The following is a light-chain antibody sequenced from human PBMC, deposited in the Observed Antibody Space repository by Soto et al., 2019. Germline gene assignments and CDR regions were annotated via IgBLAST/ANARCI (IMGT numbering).Light chain of an antibody. Sequence: EIVLTQSPGTLSLSPGERATLSCRASQSVSSRYLAWYQQKPGQAPRLLILGASSRATGIPDRFSGGGSGTDFTLTISRLEPEDFAVYYCQQYTGIPPELTFGGGTKVEIK. CDR2: GAS. J-gene: IGKJ4*01. V-gene: IGKV3-20*01. CDR3: QQYTGIPPELT. CDR1: QSVSSRY.